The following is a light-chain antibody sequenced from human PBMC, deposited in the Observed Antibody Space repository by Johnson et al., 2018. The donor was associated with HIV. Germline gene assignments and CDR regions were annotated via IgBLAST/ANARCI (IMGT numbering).Light chain of an antibody. CDR3: GTWDNILSAEV. V-gene: IGLV1-51*01. CDR2: DNN. J-gene: IGLJ1*01. Sequence: QSVLTQPPSVSAAPGQKVTISCSGSSSNIGNNYVSWYQQLPGTAPKLLIYDNNKRPSGIPDRFSGSKSGTSATLGITGLQTGDEADYYCGTWDNILSAEVFGIGTKVTVL. CDR1: SSNIGNNY.